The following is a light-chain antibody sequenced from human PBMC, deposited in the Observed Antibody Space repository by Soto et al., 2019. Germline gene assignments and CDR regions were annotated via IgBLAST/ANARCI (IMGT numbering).Light chain of an antibody. CDR3: MQPKLPYT. J-gene: IGKJ2*01. CDR1: KSLVDSDGNTF. V-gene: IGKV2-30*01. Sequence: VLLTQSPLSLPVILGQPASISCRSSKSLVDSDGNTFLIWFQQRPGQSPRRLINRVSDRDSGVPDRFSGSGSGTDFTLNISRVEANDVGVYYCMQPKLPYTFGQGTRLEIK. CDR2: RVS.